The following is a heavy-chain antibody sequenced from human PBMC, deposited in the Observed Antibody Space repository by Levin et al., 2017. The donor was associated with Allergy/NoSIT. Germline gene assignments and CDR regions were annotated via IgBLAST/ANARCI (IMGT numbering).Heavy chain of an antibody. Sequence: SQTLSLTCAVYGGSFSGYYWSWIRQPPGKGLEWIGEINHSGSTNYNPSLKSRVTISVDTSKNQFSLKLIPVTAADTAVYYCAREPRRETQLELRAGWFDPWGQGTLVTVSS. CDR3: AREPRRETQLELRAGWFDP. V-gene: IGHV4-34*01. J-gene: IGHJ5*02. D-gene: IGHD1-7*01. CDR2: INHSGST. CDR1: GGSFSGYY.